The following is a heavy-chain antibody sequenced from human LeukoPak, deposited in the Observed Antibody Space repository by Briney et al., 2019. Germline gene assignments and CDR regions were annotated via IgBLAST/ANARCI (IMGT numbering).Heavy chain of an antibody. Sequence: GGSLRLSCAASGLIFSNYYLNWVRQAPGKGLEWVSCIHGSASYNYYADSVKGRFTISRDSAKNSLYLEMSSLRVEDTAVYYCVRAFGGYDSQRFYYNMDVWGKGTTVTVSS. J-gene: IGHJ6*03. CDR1: GLIFSNYY. CDR2: IHGSASYN. CDR3: VRAFGGYDSQRFYYNMDV. V-gene: IGHV3-21*06. D-gene: IGHD5-12*01.